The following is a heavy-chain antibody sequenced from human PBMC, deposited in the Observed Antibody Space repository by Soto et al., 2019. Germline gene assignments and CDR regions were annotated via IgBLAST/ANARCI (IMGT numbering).Heavy chain of an antibody. CDR2: IYYSVST. Sequence: SETLSLTCTVSGGSISSYYWSWIRQPPGKGLEWIGYIYYSVSTNYNPSLKSRVTISVDTSKNQFSLKLSSVTAADTAVYYCARGDTADYSGQGTLVTFSS. CDR3: ARGDTADY. J-gene: IGHJ4*02. V-gene: IGHV4-59*01. D-gene: IGHD5-18*01. CDR1: GGSISSYY.